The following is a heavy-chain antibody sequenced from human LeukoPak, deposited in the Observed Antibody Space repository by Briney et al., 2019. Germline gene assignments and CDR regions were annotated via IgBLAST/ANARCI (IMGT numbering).Heavy chain of an antibody. CDR2: ISYDGSNK. Sequence: PGGSLRLSCAASGFTFSSYALHWVRQAPGKGLEWVAIISYDGSNKYYADSVKGRFTISRDNSKNTLYLQMNSLRAEDTAVYYCAKDATPGSYSGYFQHWGQGTLVTVSS. CDR3: AKDATPGSYSGYFQH. CDR1: GFTFSSYA. J-gene: IGHJ1*01. V-gene: IGHV3-30-3*01. D-gene: IGHD1-26*01.